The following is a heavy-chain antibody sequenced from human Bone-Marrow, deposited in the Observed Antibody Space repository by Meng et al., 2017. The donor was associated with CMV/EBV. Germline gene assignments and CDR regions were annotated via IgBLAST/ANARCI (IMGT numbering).Heavy chain of an antibody. V-gene: IGHV4-39*01. J-gene: IGHJ5*02. CDR3: ATTFTGWFAP. CDR2: IYYSGST. Sequence: SETLSLTCTVSGGSISSSSYYWGWIRQPPGKGLEWIGSIYYSGSTYYNPSLKSRVTISVDTSKNQFSLKLSSVTAADTAVYYCATTFTGWFAPWGQGTLVTVAS. CDR1: GGSISSSSYY. D-gene: IGHD3-10*01.